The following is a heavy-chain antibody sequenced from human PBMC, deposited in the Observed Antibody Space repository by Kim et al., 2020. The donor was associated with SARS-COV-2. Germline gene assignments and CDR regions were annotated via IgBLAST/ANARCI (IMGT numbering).Heavy chain of an antibody. CDR3: ARDSSVWGSYRFGAFGI. V-gene: IGHV3-21*01. J-gene: IGHJ4*02. D-gene: IGHD3-16*02. CDR2: ISSSSSYI. Sequence: GGSLRLSCVASGFTFSSYSMTWVRQAPGKGLEWVSPISSSSSYIYYADSVKGRFTISRDNAKNSLYLQMNSLRAEDTAVYYCARDSSVWGSYRFGAFGIWGQGTLVTVSS. CDR1: GFTFSSYS.